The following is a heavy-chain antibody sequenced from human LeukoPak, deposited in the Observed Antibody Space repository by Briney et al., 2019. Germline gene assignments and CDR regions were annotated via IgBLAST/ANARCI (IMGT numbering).Heavy chain of an antibody. CDR2: INPNSGGT. V-gene: IGHV1-2*02. CDR1: GYTFTGYY. J-gene: IGHJ3*02. CDR3: ARGPLSYYYDSSGGAFDI. Sequence: GASVKVSCKASGYTFTGYYMHWVRQAPGQGLEWMGWINPNSGGTNYAQKFQGRVTMTRDTSISTAYMELSRLRSDDTAVYYCARGPLSYYYDSSGGAFDIWGQGTMVTVSS. D-gene: IGHD3-22*01.